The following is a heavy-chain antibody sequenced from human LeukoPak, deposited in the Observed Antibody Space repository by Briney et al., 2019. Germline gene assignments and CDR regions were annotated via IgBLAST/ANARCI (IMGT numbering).Heavy chain of an antibody. J-gene: IGHJ5*02. CDR3: ARGKNYYGSGSYYNAKPRPLNWFDP. D-gene: IGHD3-10*01. Sequence: SETLSLTCAVSGGYISSSNWWNWVRQPPGRGLEWIGEIYHSGSTNYNPSLKSRVTISVDTSKNQFSLKLSSVTAADTAVYYCARGKNYYGSGSYYNAKPRPLNWFDPWGQGTLVTVSS. V-gene: IGHV4-4*02. CDR2: IYHSGST. CDR1: GGYISSSNW.